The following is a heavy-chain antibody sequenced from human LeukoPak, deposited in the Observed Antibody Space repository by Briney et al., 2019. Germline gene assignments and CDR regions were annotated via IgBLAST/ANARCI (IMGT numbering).Heavy chain of an antibody. CDR3: ARLRSGSLAFDI. J-gene: IGHJ3*02. CDR2: IYYSGST. CDR1: GGSISSYY. D-gene: IGHD3-10*01. V-gene: IGHV4-59*08. Sequence: SETLSLTCTVSGGSISSYYWSWIRQPPGKGLEWIGYIYYSGSTNYNPSLKSRVTISVDTSKNHFSLKLSSVTAADTAVYYCARLRSGSLAFDIWGQGTMVTVSS.